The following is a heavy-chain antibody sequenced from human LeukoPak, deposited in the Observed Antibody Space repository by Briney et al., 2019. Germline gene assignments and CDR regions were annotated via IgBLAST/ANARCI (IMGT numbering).Heavy chain of an antibody. CDR2: IYWNDDK. J-gene: IGHJ5*02. D-gene: IGHD3-10*01. CDR1: GFSLSTSGVG. Sequence: SGPTLVNPTQTLTLTCTFSGFSLSTSGVGVGWIRQPPGKALEWLAPIYWNDDKRYSPSLKSRLTITKDTSKNQVVLTMTNMDPVDTATYYCAHIGLYYYGSGALNWFDPWGQGTLVTVSS. CDR3: AHIGLYYYGSGALNWFDP. V-gene: IGHV2-5*01.